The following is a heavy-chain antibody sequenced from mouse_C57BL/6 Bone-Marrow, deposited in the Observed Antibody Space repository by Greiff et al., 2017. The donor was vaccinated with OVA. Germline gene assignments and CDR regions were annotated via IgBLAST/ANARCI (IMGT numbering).Heavy chain of an antibody. Sequence: VQLKESEGGLVQPGSSMKLSCTASGFTFSDYYMAWVRQVPEKGLEWVANINYDGSSTYYLDSLKSRFIISRDNAKNILYLQMSSLKSEDTATYYCAREGDYGSNYAMDYWGQGTSVTVSS. J-gene: IGHJ4*01. V-gene: IGHV5-16*01. CDR2: INYDGSST. CDR1: GFTFSDYY. CDR3: AREGDYGSNYAMDY. D-gene: IGHD1-1*01.